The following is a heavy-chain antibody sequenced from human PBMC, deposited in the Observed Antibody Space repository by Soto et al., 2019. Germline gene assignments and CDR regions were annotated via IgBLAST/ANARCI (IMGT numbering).Heavy chain of an antibody. J-gene: IGHJ3*02. CDR2: IHYSGNT. D-gene: IGHD3-22*01. V-gene: IGHV4-59*01. CDR1: GDSISPYY. Sequence: PSETLSLTCTVSGDSISPYYWSWIRQPPGKGLEWTGYIHYSGNTKYSPSLESRVTISLDTSKNQFSLKLTSVTAADTAVYFCARELESYDTNGYSLDAFDIWGQGTMVTVSS. CDR3: ARELESYDTNGYSLDAFDI.